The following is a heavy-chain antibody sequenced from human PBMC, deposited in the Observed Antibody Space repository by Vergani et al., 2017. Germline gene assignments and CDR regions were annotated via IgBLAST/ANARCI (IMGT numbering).Heavy chain of an antibody. CDR3: ARFGVVPPDYYYYGMDV. J-gene: IGHJ6*02. D-gene: IGHD3-3*01. CDR1: GGSISSGSYY. Sequence: QVQLQESGPGLVKPSQTLYLTCTVSGGSISSGSYYWSWIRQPAGKGLEWIGRIYTSGSTNYNPSLKSRVTISVDTSKNQFSLKLSSVTAADTAVYYCARFGVVPPDYYYYGMDVWGQGTTVTVSS. V-gene: IGHV4-61*02. CDR2: IYTSGST.